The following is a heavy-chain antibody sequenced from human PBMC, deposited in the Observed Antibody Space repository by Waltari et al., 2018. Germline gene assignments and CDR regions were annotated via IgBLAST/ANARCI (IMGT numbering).Heavy chain of an antibody. CDR3: ARGLGAIY. CDR1: GGSITTITYF. CDR2: FSYNGNT. D-gene: IGHD2-21*01. J-gene: IGHJ4*01. V-gene: IGHV4-39*07. Sequence: QLQMQESGPGLVRPSETLSLTCAVSGGSITTITYFWGWIRQPPGKGLEWIGCFSYNGNTYYNPALKSRATISGDTSKNQVSLVVTSVTAADTAVYYCARGLGAIYWGHGTLVTVSS.